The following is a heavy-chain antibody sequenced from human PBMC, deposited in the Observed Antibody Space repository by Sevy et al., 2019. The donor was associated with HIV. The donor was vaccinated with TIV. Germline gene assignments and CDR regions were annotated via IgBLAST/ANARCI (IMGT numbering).Heavy chain of an antibody. CDR1: GFTFSNAW. Sequence: GGSLILSCAGAGFTFSNAWVNWVRQAPGKGLEWVGRIKSKTDGGTTDYVAPVKGRFTISRDDSKNTLYMQMNSLKTEDTAVYYCTTEYGYNYFDFWGQGTLVTVSS. J-gene: IGHJ4*02. CDR2: IKSKTDGGTT. CDR3: TTEYGYNYFDF. V-gene: IGHV3-15*07. D-gene: IGHD5-12*01.